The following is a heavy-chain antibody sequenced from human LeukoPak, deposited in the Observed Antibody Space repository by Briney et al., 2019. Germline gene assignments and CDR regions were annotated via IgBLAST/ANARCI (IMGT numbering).Heavy chain of an antibody. V-gene: IGHV3-7*01. J-gene: IGHJ4*02. D-gene: IGHD1-7*01. CDR3: AKWQLYSGNYYLDV. CDR2: IKEDGSVH. Sequence: GGSLTLSCAASGFTFSSYWMSWGRQAPGKGLEWVANIKEDGSVHYFVDSVKGRFTMSRDNAKHSLFLHMNSLRAEDSAVYYCAKWQLYSGNYYLDVWGQGTLVTVSS. CDR1: GFTFSSYW.